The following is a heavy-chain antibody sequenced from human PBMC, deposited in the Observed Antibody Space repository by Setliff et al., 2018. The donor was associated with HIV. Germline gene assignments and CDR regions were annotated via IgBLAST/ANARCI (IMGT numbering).Heavy chain of an antibody. V-gene: IGHV1-8*02. J-gene: IGHJ3*01. CDR2: MNPKSGNS. CDR1: GYTFSNYD. Sequence: VASVKVSCKASGYTFSNYDINWVRQATGQGLEWMGWMNPKSGNSGHAQKFQGRVIMTTETPTMTAYMELKSLRSDDTAMYYCARGISPPDALDLWGQGTMVTVSS. CDR3: ARGISPPDALDL.